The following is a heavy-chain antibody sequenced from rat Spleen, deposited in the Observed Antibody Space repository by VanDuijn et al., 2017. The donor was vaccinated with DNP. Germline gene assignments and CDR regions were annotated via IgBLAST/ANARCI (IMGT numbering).Heavy chain of an antibody. Sequence: EVQLVESGGGPVQPGRSMKLSCAASGFTFSYFPMAWVRQAPTKGLEWVATISSSGGSTFFRDSVKGRFSISRDNAKSTLYLQMNSLRSEDTATYFCTSNPHIRTAAPFDYWGQGVMVTVSS. D-gene: IGHD3-8*01. V-gene: IGHV5-46*01. CDR1: GFTFSYFP. CDR2: ISSSGGST. J-gene: IGHJ2*01. CDR3: TSNPHIRTAAPFDY.